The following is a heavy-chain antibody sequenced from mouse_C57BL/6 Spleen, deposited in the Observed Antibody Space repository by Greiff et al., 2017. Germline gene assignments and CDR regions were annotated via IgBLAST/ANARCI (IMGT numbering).Heavy chain of an antibody. V-gene: IGHV1-69*01. CDR1: GYTFTSYW. CDR2: IDPSDSYT. J-gene: IGHJ1*03. CDR3: ARSLGRGYFDV. D-gene: IGHD4-1*01. Sequence: QVQLQQPGAELVMPGASVKLSCKASGYTFTSYWMHWVKQRTGQGLEWIGEIDPSDSYTNYNQKFKGKSTLTVDKSSSTAYMQLSSLTSEDSAVYYCARSLGRGYFDVWGTGTTVTVSS.